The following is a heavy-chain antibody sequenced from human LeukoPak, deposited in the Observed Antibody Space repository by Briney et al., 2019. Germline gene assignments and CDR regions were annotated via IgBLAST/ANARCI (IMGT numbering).Heavy chain of an antibody. CDR2: IYYSGST. D-gene: IGHD6-19*01. V-gene: IGHV4-59*08. Sequence: SETLSLTCTVSGGSISSYYWSWIRQPPGKGLEWIGYIYYSGSTNYNPSLKSRVTISVDTSKNQFSLKLSSVTAADTAVYYCARINPFLRYGSGFDAFDIWGQGTMVTVSS. CDR1: GGSISSYY. CDR3: ARINPFLRYGSGFDAFDI. J-gene: IGHJ3*02.